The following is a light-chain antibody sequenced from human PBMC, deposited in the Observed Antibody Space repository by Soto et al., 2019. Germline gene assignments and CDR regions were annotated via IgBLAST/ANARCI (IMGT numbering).Light chain of an antibody. CDR2: DNH. J-gene: IGLJ1*01. CDR1: ASNIGSNS. V-gene: IGLV1-51*01. Sequence: QSVLTQPPSVSAAPGQKVTISCSGSASNIGSNSLSWYRQFPGASPMLVIYDNHNRPSGISARFSASKSDTSATLVITGLRTGDEADDYCGAWDNTLSAGVFGSGTKVTVL. CDR3: GAWDNTLSAGV.